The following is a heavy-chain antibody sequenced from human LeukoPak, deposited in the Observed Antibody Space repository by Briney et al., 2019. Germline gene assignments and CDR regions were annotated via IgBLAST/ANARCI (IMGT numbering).Heavy chain of an antibody. Sequence: GGSLRLSCAASGFTFSSYAMHWVRQAPGKGLEWVAVISYDGSNKYYADSVKGRFTIFRDNSKNTLYLQMNSLKIEDTAVYYCTTERLAKWAFDIWGQGTMVTVSS. J-gene: IGHJ3*02. CDR2: ISYDGSNK. V-gene: IGHV3-30*04. D-gene: IGHD2-8*01. CDR3: TTERLAKWAFDI. CDR1: GFTFSSYA.